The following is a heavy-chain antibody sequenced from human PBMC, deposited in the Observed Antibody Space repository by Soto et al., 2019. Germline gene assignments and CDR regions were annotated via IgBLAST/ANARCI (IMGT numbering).Heavy chain of an antibody. D-gene: IGHD2-21*02. CDR2: ISGSGGST. J-gene: IGHJ4*02. CDR1: VFTVSSYA. CDR3: AKDLPGGDATGFDY. Sequence: GGSLRLSCAASVFTVSSYAMSWVRQAPGKGLEWVSAISGSGGSTYYADSVKGRFTISRDNSKNTLYLQMNSLRAEDTAVYYCAKDLPGGDATGFDYWGQGTLVTVSS. V-gene: IGHV3-23*01.